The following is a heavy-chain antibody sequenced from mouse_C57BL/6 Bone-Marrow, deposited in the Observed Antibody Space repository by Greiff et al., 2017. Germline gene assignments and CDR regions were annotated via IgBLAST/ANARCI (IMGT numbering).Heavy chain of an antibody. CDR3: TRLGLFYWYFDV. CDR1: GFNIKDDY. CDR2: IDPENGDT. J-gene: IGHJ1*03. V-gene: IGHV14-4*01. D-gene: IGHD4-1*01. Sequence: LVESGAELVRPGASVKLSCTASGFNIKDDYMHWVKQRPEQGLEWIGWIDPENGDTEYASKFQGKATITADTSSNTAYLQLSSLTSEDTAVYYCTRLGLFYWYFDVWGTGTTVTVSS.